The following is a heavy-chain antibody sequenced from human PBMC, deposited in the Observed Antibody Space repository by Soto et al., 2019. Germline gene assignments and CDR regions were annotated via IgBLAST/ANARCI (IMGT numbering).Heavy chain of an antibody. Sequence: QLQLQESGPGLVKPSETLSLTCTVSGDSISSSSYYWGWIRQPPGKGLEWIGSIYYSGSTHSNPSLTCRVTMSVDTSKNLFSMKLSSVTAAATAVYYCARHVFNYLHYYYYMVVWGNGTTVT. V-gene: IGHV4-39*01. J-gene: IGHJ6*03. CDR2: IYYSGST. CDR1: GDSISSSSYY. CDR3: ARHVFNYLHYYYYMVV. D-gene: IGHD4-4*01.